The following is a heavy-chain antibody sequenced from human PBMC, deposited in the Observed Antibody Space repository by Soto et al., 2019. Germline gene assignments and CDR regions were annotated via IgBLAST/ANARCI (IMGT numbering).Heavy chain of an antibody. CDR1: SGSISSSNW. V-gene: IGHV4-4*02. D-gene: IGHD4-17*01. J-gene: IGHJ5*02. Sequence: QVQLQESGPGLVKPSGTLSLTCAVSSGSISSSNWWRWVRQPPGKGLEWIGEIYNSGSTNYTPSLKNRVTISVDKSKKQFSLKLSSVTAADTAVYYCARRFTVTTRRKCFDPWGQGTLVTVSS. CDR2: IYNSGST. CDR3: ARRFTVTTRRKCFDP.